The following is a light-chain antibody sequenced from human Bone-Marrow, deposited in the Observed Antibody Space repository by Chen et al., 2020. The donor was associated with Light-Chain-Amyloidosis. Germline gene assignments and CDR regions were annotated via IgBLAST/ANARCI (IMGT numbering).Light chain of an antibody. V-gene: IGLV3-25*03. Sequence: SYELTQPPSVSVSPGQTARITCSGDDLPTKYAYWYQQKPGQAPVLVIHRDTERPSGFSERFTGSSSGTKATLTISGVQAEDEDEYHWQSADRSGSYEVIFGGGTKLTVL. J-gene: IGLJ2*01. CDR3: QSADRSGSYEVI. CDR1: DLPTKY. CDR2: RDT.